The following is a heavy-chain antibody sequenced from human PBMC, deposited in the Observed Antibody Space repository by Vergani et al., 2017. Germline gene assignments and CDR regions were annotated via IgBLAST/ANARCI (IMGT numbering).Heavy chain of an antibody. V-gene: IGHV3-30*07. CDR2: ISYDGSNK. J-gene: IGHJ3*02. D-gene: IGHD4-17*01. Sequence: QVQLVESGGGVVQPGRSLRLSCAASGFTFSSYAMHWVRQAPGKGLEWVAVISYDGSNKYYADSVKGRFTISRDNAKNSLYLQMNSLRAEDTAVYYCARDARGDYGDYGGHDAFDIWGQGTMVTVSS. CDR1: GFTFSSYA. CDR3: ARDARGDYGDYGGHDAFDI.